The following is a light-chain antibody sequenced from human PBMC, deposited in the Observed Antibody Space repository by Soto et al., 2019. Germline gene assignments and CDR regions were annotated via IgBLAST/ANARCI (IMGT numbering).Light chain of an antibody. CDR2: GTS. V-gene: IGKV3-20*01. Sequence: EIVLTQSPGTLSLSPGETATLSCRASQTIGRTYLAWYQQKPGQAPRLLIFGTSSRATGIPDRFSGSGSGTDFTLSTSRPEPEDFAVYYCQQYARSPRLTSGGGTKVEIK. CDR3: QQYARSPRLT. CDR1: QTIGRTY. J-gene: IGKJ4*01.